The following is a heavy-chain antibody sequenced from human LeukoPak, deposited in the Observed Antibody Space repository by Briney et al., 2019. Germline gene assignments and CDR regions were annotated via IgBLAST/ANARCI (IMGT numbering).Heavy chain of an antibody. Sequence: PGGSLRLSCAASGFTFSSYAMSWVRQAPGKGLEWVSAISGSGGSTYYADSVKGRFTISRDNSKNTLYLQMNSLRAEDTAVYYCARLGRSIAVAGTDYWGQGTLVTVSS. J-gene: IGHJ4*02. V-gene: IGHV3-23*01. D-gene: IGHD6-19*01. CDR1: GFTFSSYA. CDR2: ISGSGGST. CDR3: ARLGRSIAVAGTDY.